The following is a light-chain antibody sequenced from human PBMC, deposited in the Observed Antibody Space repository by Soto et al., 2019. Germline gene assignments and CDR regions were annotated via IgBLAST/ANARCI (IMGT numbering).Light chain of an antibody. Sequence: EIVLTQSPATLSLFPGERATLSCRASQTVRAYLAWYQQKPGQAPRLLFSDASKRATGIPARFSGSGSGTDFSLTISSLEAEDFAVYYCHQRSNWPRTFGGGTKVEIK. CDR1: QTVRAY. V-gene: IGKV3-11*01. CDR2: DAS. CDR3: HQRSNWPRT. J-gene: IGKJ4*01.